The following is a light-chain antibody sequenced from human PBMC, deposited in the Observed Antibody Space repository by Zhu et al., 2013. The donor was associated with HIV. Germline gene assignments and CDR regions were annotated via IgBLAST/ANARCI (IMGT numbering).Light chain of an antibody. Sequence: EIVMTQSPGTLSLSPGERATLSCRASQSVSSSYLAWYQQKPGQAPRLLIYGASSRATGIPDRFSGSGSGTDFTLKISRLEPEDFAVYYCQQYGSSPGTFGQGTKVELK. CDR3: QQYGSSPGT. CDR1: QSVSSSY. J-gene: IGKJ1*01. CDR2: GAS. V-gene: IGKV3-20*01.